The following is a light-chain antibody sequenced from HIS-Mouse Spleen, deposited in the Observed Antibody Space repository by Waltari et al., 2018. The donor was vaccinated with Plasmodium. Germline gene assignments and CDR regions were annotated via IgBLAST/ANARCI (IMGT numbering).Light chain of an antibody. Sequence: QSALTQPASVSGSPGHSITFPCTGTSRHVGGSHDLSWSQQHPGKAPKLMIYDVSNRPSGVSNRFSGSKSGNTASLTISGLQAEDEADYYCSSYTSSSTLNYVFGTGTKVTVL. CDR1: SRHVGGSHD. CDR3: SSYTSSSTLNYV. V-gene: IGLV2-14*03. J-gene: IGLJ1*01. CDR2: DVS.